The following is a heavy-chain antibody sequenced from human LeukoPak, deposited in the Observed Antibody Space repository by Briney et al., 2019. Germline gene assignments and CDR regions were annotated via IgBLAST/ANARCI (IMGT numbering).Heavy chain of an antibody. V-gene: IGHV1-46*01. J-gene: IGHJ3*02. Sequence: ASVKVSCKASGYTFTGYYMHWVRQAPGQGLEWMGIINPSGGSTSYAQKFQGRVTMTRDTSTSTVYMELSSLRSEDTAVYYCARDGEEMATITGDAFDIWGQGTMVTVSS. CDR1: GYTFTGYY. CDR3: ARDGEEMATITGDAFDI. D-gene: IGHD5-24*01. CDR2: INPSGGST.